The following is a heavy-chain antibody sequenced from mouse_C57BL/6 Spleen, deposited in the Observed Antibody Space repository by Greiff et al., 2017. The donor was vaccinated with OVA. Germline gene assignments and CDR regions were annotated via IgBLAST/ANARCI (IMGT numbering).Heavy chain of an antibody. Sequence: QVQLQQSGPELVKPGASVKISCKASGYAFSSSWMNWVKQRPGTGLEWIGRIYPGDGDTNYNGKFKGKATLTADKSSSTAYMQLSSLTSEDSAVYFCAREYDYERYFDYWGQGTTLTVSS. J-gene: IGHJ2*01. CDR3: AREYDYERYFDY. D-gene: IGHD2-4*01. CDR2: IYPGDGDT. CDR1: GYAFSSSW. V-gene: IGHV1-82*01.